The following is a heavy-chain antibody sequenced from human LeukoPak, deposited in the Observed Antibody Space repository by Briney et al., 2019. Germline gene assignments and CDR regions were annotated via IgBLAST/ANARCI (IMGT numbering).Heavy chain of an antibody. CDR2: IYYSGST. J-gene: IGHJ4*02. CDR3: ARVSAGGWLPYFDY. CDR1: GGSISSGGYY. D-gene: IGHD5-24*01. V-gene: IGHV4-31*03. Sequence: SQTLSLTCTVSGGSISSGGYYWSWIRQHQGKGLEWIGYIYYSGSTYYNPSLKGRVTISVDTSKTQFSLKLSSVTAADTAVYYCARVSAGGWLPYFDYWGQGTLVTVSS.